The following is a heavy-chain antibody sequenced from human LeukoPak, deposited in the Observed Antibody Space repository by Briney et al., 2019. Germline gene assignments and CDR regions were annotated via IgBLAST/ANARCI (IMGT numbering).Heavy chain of an antibody. J-gene: IGHJ6*03. CDR1: GFTFSSYW. V-gene: IGHV3-7*01. D-gene: IGHD6-13*01. Sequence: GGSLRLSSAASGFTFSSYWMSWVRQAPGKGLEWVANIKQDGSEKYYVDSVKGRFTISRDNAKNSLYLQMNSLRAEDTAVYYCARARTAAGYYYYMDVWGKGTTVTISS. CDR2: IKQDGSEK. CDR3: ARARTAAGYYYYMDV.